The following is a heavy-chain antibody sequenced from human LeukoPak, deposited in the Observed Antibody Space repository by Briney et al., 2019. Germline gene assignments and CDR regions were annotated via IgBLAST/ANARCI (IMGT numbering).Heavy chain of an antibody. CDR3: AIHKGGTTGYYYMDV. J-gene: IGHJ6*03. D-gene: IGHD3-16*01. V-gene: IGHV3-11*04. CDR1: GFTFSDYY. CDR2: ISSSGSTI. Sequence: GGSLRLSCAASGFTFSDYYMSWIRQAPGKGLEWVSYISSSGSTIYYAVSVKGRFTISRDNAKNSLYLQMNSLRAEDTAVYYCAIHKGGTTGYYYMDVWGKGTTVTVSS.